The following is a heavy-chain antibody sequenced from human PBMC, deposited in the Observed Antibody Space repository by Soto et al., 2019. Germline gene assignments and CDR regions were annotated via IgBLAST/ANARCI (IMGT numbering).Heavy chain of an antibody. V-gene: IGHV3-73*02. J-gene: IGHJ4*02. CDR3: TTRLSSNTWSKSITPPDY. CDR2: IRSKTNNYAT. Sequence: EVQLVESGGGLVQPGGSLKLSCAASGFTFSGSAVHWVRQTSGRGLEWVGRIRSKTNNYATEYAGSVIGRFTFSRDDSQNRVYLQMDSLKPQDPAIYFCTTRLSSNTWSKSITPPDYWGQGSLVTVSS. CDR1: GFTFSGSA. D-gene: IGHD6-13*01.